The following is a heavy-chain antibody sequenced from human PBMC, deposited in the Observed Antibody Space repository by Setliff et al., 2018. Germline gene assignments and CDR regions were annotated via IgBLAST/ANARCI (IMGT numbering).Heavy chain of an antibody. Sequence: SETLSLTCSVSGASISSYFWTWIRQPPGKGLEWIGNIHTSESTKYNPSLKSRVTISLDTSKRRFSLKLTSVTAADTAVYYCARGVSSVSWTPRYWGRGILVTVSS. CDR1: GASISSYF. D-gene: IGHD6-19*01. CDR2: IHTSEST. V-gene: IGHV4-4*08. J-gene: IGHJ4*02. CDR3: ARGVSSVSWTPRY.